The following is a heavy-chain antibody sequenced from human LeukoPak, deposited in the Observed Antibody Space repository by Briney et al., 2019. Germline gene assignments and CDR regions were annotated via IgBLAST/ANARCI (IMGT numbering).Heavy chain of an antibody. V-gene: IGHV1-18*01. CDR1: GYTFTSYG. Sequence: GASVKVSCKASGYTFTSYGISWVRQAPGQGLEWVGWISAYNGNTNYAQKLQGRVTMTRDTSTSTVYMELSSLRSEDTAVYYCATVAYYDFWSGYSDAFDIWGQGTMVTVSS. J-gene: IGHJ3*02. CDR2: ISAYNGNT. D-gene: IGHD3-3*01. CDR3: ATVAYYDFWSGYSDAFDI.